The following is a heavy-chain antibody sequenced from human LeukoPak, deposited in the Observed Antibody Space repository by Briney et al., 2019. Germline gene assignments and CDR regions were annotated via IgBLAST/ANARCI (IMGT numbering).Heavy chain of an antibody. CDR1: GGSISSGSYY. J-gene: IGHJ4*02. Sequence: SETLSLTCTVSGGSISSGSYYWSWIRQPAGKGLEWIGRIYTSGSTNYNPSLKSRVTISVDTSKNQFSLKLSSVTAADTAVYYCARENADFRSGYYVDYWGQGTLVTVSS. V-gene: IGHV4-61*02. CDR2: IYTSGST. D-gene: IGHD3-3*01. CDR3: ARENADFRSGYYVDY.